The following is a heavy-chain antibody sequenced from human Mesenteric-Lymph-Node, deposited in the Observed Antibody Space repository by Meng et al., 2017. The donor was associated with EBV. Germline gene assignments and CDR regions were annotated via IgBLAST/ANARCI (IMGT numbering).Heavy chain of an antibody. CDR3: AKARDSTSWLIDY. V-gene: IGHV3-23*04. CDR1: GFTFISYA. D-gene: IGHD6-13*01. CDR2: ISGSGDTT. Sequence: GALVEFGGGLVPPGGSLRLSCAASGFTFISYAFSCVRQAPGKGLEWVSAISGSGDTTHYADSVKGRFTISRDNSKDTVYLQMNSLRAEDTSIYYCAKARDSTSWLIDYWGQGTLVTVSS. J-gene: IGHJ4*02.